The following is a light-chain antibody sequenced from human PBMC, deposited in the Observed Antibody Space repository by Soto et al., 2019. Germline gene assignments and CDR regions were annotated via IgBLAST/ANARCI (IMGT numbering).Light chain of an antibody. J-gene: IGLJ1*01. Sequence: QLVLTQPPSASGTPGQRVTISCSGSSSNIGSNYVYWYQRLPGTAPKLLIYRNNQRPSGVPDRFSGSKSGTSASLAISGLRSEDEADYYCAAWDDSLSAFYVFGTGTKLTVL. CDR2: RNN. CDR1: SSNIGSNY. V-gene: IGLV1-47*01. CDR3: AAWDDSLSAFYV.